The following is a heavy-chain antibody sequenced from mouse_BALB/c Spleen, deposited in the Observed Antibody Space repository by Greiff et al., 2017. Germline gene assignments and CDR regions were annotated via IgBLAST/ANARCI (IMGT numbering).Heavy chain of an antibody. J-gene: IGHJ2*01. CDR1: GYTLTSYW. V-gene: IGHV1-87*01. D-gene: IGHD2-2*01. CDR2: IYPGDGDT. Sequence: QVQLQQSGAELARPGASVKLSCKASGYTLTSYWMQWVKQRPGQGLEWVGAIYPGDGDTMYTQKFKGKATLTADKSSSTAYMQLSSLASEDSAVYYCARDYGSNVDYWGQGTTLTVSS. CDR3: ARDYGSNVDY.